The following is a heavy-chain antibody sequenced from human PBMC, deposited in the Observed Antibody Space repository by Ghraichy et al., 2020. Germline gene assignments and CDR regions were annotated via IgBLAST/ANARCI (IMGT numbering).Heavy chain of an antibody. J-gene: IGHJ6*02. V-gene: IGHV1-18*01. Sequence: ASVKVSCKASGYTFTSYGISWVRQAPGQGLEWMGWISAYNGNTNYAQKLQGRVTMTTDTSTSTAYMELRSLRSDDTAVYYCARGSINIAAAGTPYYYYGMDVWGQGTTVTVSS. CDR3: ARGSINIAAAGTPYYYYGMDV. CDR2: ISAYNGNT. D-gene: IGHD6-13*01. CDR1: GYTFTSYG.